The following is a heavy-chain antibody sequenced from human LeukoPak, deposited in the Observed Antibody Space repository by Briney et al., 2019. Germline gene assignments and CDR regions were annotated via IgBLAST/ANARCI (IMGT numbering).Heavy chain of an antibody. CDR2: IYSGGST. J-gene: IGHJ4*02. CDR1: GFTVSSNY. V-gene: IGHV3-66*01. Sequence: GGSLRLSCAASGFTVSSNYMSWVRQAPGKGLEWVSVIYSGGSTYYADSVKGRFTISRDNSKNTLYLQMNSLRAEDTAVYYCASLTYYYDSSGLRPFDYWGQGTQVTVSS. D-gene: IGHD3-22*01. CDR3: ASLTYYYDSSGLRPFDY.